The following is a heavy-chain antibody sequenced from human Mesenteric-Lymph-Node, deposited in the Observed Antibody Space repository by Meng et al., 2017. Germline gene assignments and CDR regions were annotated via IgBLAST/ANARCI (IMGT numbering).Heavy chain of an antibody. Sequence: SETLSLTCTVSGGSISNYYWHWIRQSPGKGLEWIGYIHYSGSTSHNPSLKSRVTISVDTSKNQFSLKLSSVTAADTAVYYCARRSVDTAMVTNWWFDPWGQGTLVTVSS. CDR3: ARRSVDTAMVTNWWFDP. V-gene: IGHV4-59*12. CDR2: IHYSGST. J-gene: IGHJ5*02. D-gene: IGHD5-18*01. CDR1: GGSISNYY.